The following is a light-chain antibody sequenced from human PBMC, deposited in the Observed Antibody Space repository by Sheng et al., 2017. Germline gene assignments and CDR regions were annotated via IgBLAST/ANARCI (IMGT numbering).Light chain of an antibody. CDR1: QSVSSSY. V-gene: IGKV3-20*01. CDR3: QQYNNWPRA. J-gene: IGKJ3*01. Sequence: EIVLTQSPGTLSLSPGERATLSCRASQSVSSSYLAWYQQKPGQAPRLLIYGASSRATGIPDRFSGSGSGTDFTLTISRLEPEDFALYYCQQYNNWPRAFGPRDQS. CDR2: GAS.